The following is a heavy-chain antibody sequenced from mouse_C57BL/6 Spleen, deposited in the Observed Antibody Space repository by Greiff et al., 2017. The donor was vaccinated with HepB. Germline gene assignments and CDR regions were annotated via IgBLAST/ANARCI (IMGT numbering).Heavy chain of an antibody. D-gene: IGHD2-2*01. Sequence: EVQLKESGTVLARPGASVKMSCKTSGYTFTSYWMHWVKQRPGQGLEWIGAIYPGNSDTSYNQKFKGKAKLTAVTSASTAYMELSSLTNEDSAVYYCTETYGYDGKAFAYWGQGTLVTVSA. J-gene: IGHJ3*01. CDR3: TETYGYDGKAFAY. V-gene: IGHV1-5*01. CDR1: GYTFTSYW. CDR2: IYPGNSDT.